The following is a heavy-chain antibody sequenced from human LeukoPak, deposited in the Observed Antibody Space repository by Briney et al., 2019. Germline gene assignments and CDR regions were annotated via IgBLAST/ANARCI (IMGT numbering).Heavy chain of an antibody. CDR1: GFTVSSNF. V-gene: IGHV3-53*01. D-gene: IGHD1-26*01. Sequence: GGSLRLSCAASGFTVSSNFMSWVRQAPGKGLEWVSVIYSGGSTYYADSVKGRFTISRDNSKNTLYLQMNSLRAEDTAVYYCAKAVGAIGKSYWGQGTLVTVSS. CDR2: IYSGGST. J-gene: IGHJ4*02. CDR3: AKAVGAIGKSY.